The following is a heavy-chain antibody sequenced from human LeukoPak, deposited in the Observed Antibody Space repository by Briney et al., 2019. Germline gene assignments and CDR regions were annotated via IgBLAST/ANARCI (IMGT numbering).Heavy chain of an antibody. CDR2: ISSSSSYI. CDR3: AGEPEGWDFYYYYGMDV. Sequence: GGSLRLSCAASGFTFSSYSMNWVRQASGKGLEWVSSISSSSSYIYYADSVKGRFTISRDNAKNSLYLQMNSLRAEDTAVYYCAGEPEGWDFYYYYGMDVWGQGTTVTVSS. V-gene: IGHV3-21*01. D-gene: IGHD1-26*01. CDR1: GFTFSSYS. J-gene: IGHJ6*02.